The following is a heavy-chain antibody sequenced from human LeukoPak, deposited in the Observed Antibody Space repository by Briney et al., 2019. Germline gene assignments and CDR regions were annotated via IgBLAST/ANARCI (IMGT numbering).Heavy chain of an antibody. Sequence: GGSLRLSCAVSGFTLSNYGMSWVRQAPGKGLEWVAGISGSGGSTTYADSVKGRFTISRDNLKNTLYLQMNSLRAEDTAVYFCARRGVVIRVILVGFHKEAYYFDSWGQGALVTVSS. CDR3: ARRGVVIRVILVGFHKEAYYFDS. V-gene: IGHV3-23*01. CDR1: GFTLSNYG. J-gene: IGHJ4*02. D-gene: IGHD3-10*01. CDR2: ISGSGGST.